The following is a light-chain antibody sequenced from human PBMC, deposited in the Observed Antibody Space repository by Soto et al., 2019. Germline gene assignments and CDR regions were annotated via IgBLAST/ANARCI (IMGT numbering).Light chain of an antibody. CDR2: EVS. Sequence: QSALTQPASVPGSPGQSITISCTGTSSDVGGYNYVSWYQQHPGKAPKLMIYEVSNRPSGVSNRFSGSKSGNTASLTISGLQAEDEADYYCTSYTSSSTLGVLFGGGTQLTVL. CDR3: TSYTSSSTLGVL. J-gene: IGLJ2*01. V-gene: IGLV2-14*01. CDR1: SSDVGGYNY.